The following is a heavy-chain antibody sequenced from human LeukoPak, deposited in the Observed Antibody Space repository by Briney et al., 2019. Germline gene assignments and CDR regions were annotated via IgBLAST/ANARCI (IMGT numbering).Heavy chain of an antibody. V-gene: IGHV3-15*01. CDR1: GFTFSNAW. D-gene: IGHD3-3*01. J-gene: IGHJ1*01. CDR3: TTETIYDFWSGLKYFQH. CDR2: IKSKTDGGTT. Sequence: GGSLRLSCAASGFTFSNAWMSWVRQAPGKGLEWVGRIKSKTDGGTTDYAAPVKGRFTISRDDSKNTLYLQMNSLKTEDTAVYYCTTETIYDFWSGLKYFQHWGQGTLVTVSS.